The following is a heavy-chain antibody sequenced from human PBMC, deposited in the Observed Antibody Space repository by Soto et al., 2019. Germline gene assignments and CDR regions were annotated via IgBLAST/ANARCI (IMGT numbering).Heavy chain of an antibody. V-gene: IGHV3-33*01. Sequence: QVQLVESGGGVVQPGRSLRLSCAASGFTFSSYGMHWVRQAPGKGLEWVAVIWYDGSNKYYADSVKGRFTISRDNSKNPLYLQMNSLRAEDTAVYYCASSIRVPFDYWGQGTLVTVSS. CDR2: IWYDGSNK. CDR1: GFTFSSYG. J-gene: IGHJ4*02. CDR3: ASSIRVPFDY.